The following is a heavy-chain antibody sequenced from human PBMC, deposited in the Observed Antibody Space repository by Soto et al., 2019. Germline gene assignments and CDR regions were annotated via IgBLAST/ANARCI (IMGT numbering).Heavy chain of an antibody. D-gene: IGHD2-15*01. CDR1: GGTFSSYT. CDR2: IIPILGIA. V-gene: IGHV1-69*10. Sequence: VKVSCKASGGTFSSYTISWVRQAPGQGLEWMGRIIPILGIANYAQKFQGRVTITADKSTSTAYMELSSLRSEDTAVYYCARDCXGGSCPGDYYYYMDVSGKGTTVTVSS. CDR3: ARDCXGGSCPGDYYYYMDV. J-gene: IGHJ6*03.